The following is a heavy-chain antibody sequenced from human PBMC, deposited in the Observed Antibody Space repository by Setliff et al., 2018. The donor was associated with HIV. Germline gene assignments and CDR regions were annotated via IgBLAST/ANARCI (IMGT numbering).Heavy chain of an antibody. CDR2: TYSSGSA. D-gene: IGHD5-18*01. CDR3: ARAYSYVYEAGAFDI. CDR1: GGSIGSHY. J-gene: IGHJ3*02. V-gene: IGHV4-59*11. Sequence: SETLSLTCTVSGGSIGSHYWSWIRQPPGKGLEWTGYTYSSGSANYNPSLRSRVTISVDTSKNQFSLKLSSMTAADTAVYYCARAYSYVYEAGAFDIWGQGTMVTVSS.